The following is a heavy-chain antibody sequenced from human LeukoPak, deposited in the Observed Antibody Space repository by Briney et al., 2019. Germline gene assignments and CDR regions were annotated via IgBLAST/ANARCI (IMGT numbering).Heavy chain of an antibody. J-gene: IGHJ3*02. Sequence: GESLKISCKGSGYSFTSYWIGWVRQMPGKGLEWMGIIYPGDSDTRYSPSFQGQVTISADKSISTAYLQWSSLKASDTAMYYCARSKYYDSSGYYYGGAFDIWGQGTMVTVSS. V-gene: IGHV5-51*01. CDR1: GYSFTSYW. CDR3: ARSKYYDSSGYYYGGAFDI. CDR2: IYPGDSDT. D-gene: IGHD3-22*01.